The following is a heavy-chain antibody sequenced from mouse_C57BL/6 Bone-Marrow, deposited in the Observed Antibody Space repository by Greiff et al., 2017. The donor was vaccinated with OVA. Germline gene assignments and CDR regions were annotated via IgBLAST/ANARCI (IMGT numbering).Heavy chain of an antibody. J-gene: IGHJ2*01. V-gene: IGHV14-2*01. Sequence: EVQLQQSGAELVKPGASVKLSCTASGFNIKDYYMHWVKQRTEQGLEWIGRIDPEDGETNYAPKFQGKATITADTSSNTAYLQLSSLTSEDTAVYYCATYYYASSYEGYCDYWGQGTTLTVSS. CDR2: IDPEDGET. CDR1: GFNIKDYY. D-gene: IGHD1-1*01. CDR3: ATYYYASSYEGYCDY.